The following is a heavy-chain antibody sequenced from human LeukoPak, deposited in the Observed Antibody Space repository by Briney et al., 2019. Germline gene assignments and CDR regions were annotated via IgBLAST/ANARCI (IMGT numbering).Heavy chain of an antibody. D-gene: IGHD1-1*01. CDR3: ARAGTTADAFDI. CDR1: GGSFSGYY. CDR2: INHSGST. V-gene: IGHV4-34*01. Sequence: SETLSLTCAVYGGSFSGYYWSWIRQPPGKGLEWIGEINHSGSTNYNPSLKSRVTISVDTPKNQFSLKLSSVTAADTAVYYCARAGTTADAFDIWGQGTMVTVSS. J-gene: IGHJ3*02.